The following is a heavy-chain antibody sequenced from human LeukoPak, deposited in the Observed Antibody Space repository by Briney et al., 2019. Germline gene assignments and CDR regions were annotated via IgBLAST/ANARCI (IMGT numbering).Heavy chain of an antibody. CDR1: GGSISSYY. Sequence: SETLSLTCTVSGGSISSYYWSWIRQPPGKGPEWIGYIYYSGSTNYNPSLKSRVTISVDTSKNQFSLKLSSVTAADTAVYYCAREQQLVRNFDYWGQGTLVTVSS. V-gene: IGHV4-59*01. CDR2: IYYSGST. D-gene: IGHD6-13*01. CDR3: AREQQLVRNFDY. J-gene: IGHJ4*02.